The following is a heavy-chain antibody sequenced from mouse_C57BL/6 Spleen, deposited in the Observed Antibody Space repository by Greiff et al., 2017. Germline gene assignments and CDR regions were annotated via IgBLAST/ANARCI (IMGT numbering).Heavy chain of an antibody. Sequence: QVQLQQSGAELVRPGTSVKVSCKASGYAFTNYLIEWVKQRPGQGLEWIGVINPGSGGTNYNEKFKGKATLTADKSSSTAYMQLSSLTSEDSAVYFCARQLAYYYAMDYWGQGTSVTVSS. CDR2: INPGSGGT. CDR1: GYAFTNYL. D-gene: IGHD4-1*02. V-gene: IGHV1-54*01. CDR3: ARQLAYYYAMDY. J-gene: IGHJ4*01.